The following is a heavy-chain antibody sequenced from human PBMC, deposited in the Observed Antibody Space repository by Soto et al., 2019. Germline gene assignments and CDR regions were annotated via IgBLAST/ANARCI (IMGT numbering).Heavy chain of an antibody. V-gene: IGHV1-18*01. CDR3: ATAATYYYDSSGYYSH. Sequence: ASVKVSCKASGYTFTGYGIRWVRQAPGQGLEWMGWISGYNGNTNYAQRLQGRVTMTTDTSTTTAYMELRSLRSDDTAVYYCATAATYYYDSSGYYSHWGQGTLVTVSS. D-gene: IGHD3-22*01. CDR1: GYTFTGYG. CDR2: ISGYNGNT. J-gene: IGHJ4*02.